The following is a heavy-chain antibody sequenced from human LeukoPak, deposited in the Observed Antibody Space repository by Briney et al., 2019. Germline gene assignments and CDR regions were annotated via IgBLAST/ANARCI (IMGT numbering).Heavy chain of an antibody. Sequence: GGSLRLSCAASGFTFSSYWMSWVRQAPGKGLEWVAHIKQDGSEKYYVDSVKGRFTISRDNAKNSLYLQMNSLRAEDTAVYYCARENVVVVVAATPYYFDYWGQGTLVTVSS. J-gene: IGHJ4*02. V-gene: IGHV3-7*01. CDR1: GFTFSSYW. CDR3: ARENVVVVVAATPYYFDY. D-gene: IGHD2-15*01. CDR2: IKQDGSEK.